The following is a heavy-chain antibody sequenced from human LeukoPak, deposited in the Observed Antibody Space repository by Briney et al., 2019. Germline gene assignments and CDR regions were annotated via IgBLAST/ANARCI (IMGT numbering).Heavy chain of an antibody. V-gene: IGHV1-2*02. CDR1: GYTFTGYY. D-gene: IGHD2-2*01. J-gene: IGHJ3*02. Sequence: ASVKVSCKASGYTFTGYYMHWVRQAPGQGLEWMGWINPNNGATNYAQKFQGRVTMTRDTSISTAYMELNRLRSDDTALYYYARDMRAHAFDIWGQGTLVTVSS. CDR2: INPNNGAT. CDR3: ARDMRAHAFDI.